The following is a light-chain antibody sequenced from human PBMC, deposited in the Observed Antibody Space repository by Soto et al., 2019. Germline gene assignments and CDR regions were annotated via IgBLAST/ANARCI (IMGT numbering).Light chain of an antibody. CDR2: GNS. CDR3: QSYDSSLSVVV. Sequence: ELTQPPSVSGAPGQRVTISCTGSSSNIGAGYDVHWYQQLPGTAPKLLIYGNSNRPSGVPDRFSGSKSGTSASLAITGLQAEDEADYYCQSYDSSLSVVVFGGGTKLTVL. V-gene: IGLV1-40*01. J-gene: IGLJ2*01. CDR1: SSNIGAGYD.